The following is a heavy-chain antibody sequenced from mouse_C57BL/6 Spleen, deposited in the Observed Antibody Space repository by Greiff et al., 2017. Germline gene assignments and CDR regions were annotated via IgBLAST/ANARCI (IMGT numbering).Heavy chain of an antibody. Sequence: EVQLQQSGPELVKPGASVKISCKASGYTFTDYYMNWVKQSHGKSLEWIGDINPNNGGTSYNQKFKGKATLTVDKSSSTAYMELRSLTSEDSAVYYCARRGLYSFLYWGQGTTLTVSS. CDR2: INPNNGGT. CDR3: ARRGLYSFLY. V-gene: IGHV1-26*01. D-gene: IGHD2-12*01. J-gene: IGHJ2*01. CDR1: GYTFTDYY.